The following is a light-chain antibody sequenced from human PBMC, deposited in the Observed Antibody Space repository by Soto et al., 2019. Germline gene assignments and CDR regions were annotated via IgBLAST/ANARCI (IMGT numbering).Light chain of an antibody. CDR2: ALS. V-gene: IGKV1-27*01. Sequence: DIQMTQSPSSLSASVGDRVTITCRASQGISNYLAWYQQKPGKVPKLLIYALSTLQSGVPSRVSGSGSGTDFTLTISSLQPEDVATYYCQKYNSAPWTFGQGTKVEIK. CDR3: QKYNSAPWT. CDR1: QGISNY. J-gene: IGKJ1*01.